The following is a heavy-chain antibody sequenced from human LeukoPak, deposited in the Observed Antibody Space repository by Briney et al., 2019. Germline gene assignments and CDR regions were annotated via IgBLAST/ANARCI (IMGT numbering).Heavy chain of an antibody. D-gene: IGHD3-3*02. J-gene: IGHJ4*02. CDR3: ARAGVISGWDY. V-gene: IGHV3-23*01. CDR2: IGGEKSGSWT. Sequence: GGSLRLSCAASGFTFNNYPMGWVRQAPGKGLEWLSAIGGEKSGSWTKSADSVKGRFTISRDNSENTLYLQTDSLTVEDTAVYYCARAGVISGWDYWGQGVLVTVSS. CDR1: GFTFNNYP.